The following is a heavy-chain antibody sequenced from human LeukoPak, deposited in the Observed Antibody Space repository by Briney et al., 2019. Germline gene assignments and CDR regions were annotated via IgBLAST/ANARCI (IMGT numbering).Heavy chain of an antibody. V-gene: IGHV4-39*07. CDR3: ARYSSSSSFDY. CDR2: IYYSGST. CDR1: GGSISSGSYY. J-gene: IGHJ4*02. D-gene: IGHD6-6*01. Sequence: SETLSLTCTVSGGSISSGSYYWGWLRQPPGKGLEWIGSIYYSGSTYYNPSLKSRVTISVDTSKNQFSLKLSSVTAADTAVYYCARYSSSSSFDYWGQGTLVTVSS.